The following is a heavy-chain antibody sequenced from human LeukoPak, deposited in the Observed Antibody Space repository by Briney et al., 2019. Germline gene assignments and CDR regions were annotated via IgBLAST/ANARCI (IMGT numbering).Heavy chain of an antibody. V-gene: IGHV3-48*01. Sequence: RTGGSLRLSCAASGFTFSSYSMNWVRQAPGKGLEWVSYISSSSSTIYYADSVKGRFTISRDNAKNSLYLQMNSLRAEDTAVYYCARARYSSGWYFSSGSDRYYFDYWGQGTLVTVSS. CDR2: ISSSSSTI. CDR1: GFTFSSYS. D-gene: IGHD6-19*01. CDR3: ARARYSSGWYFSSGSDRYYFDY. J-gene: IGHJ4*02.